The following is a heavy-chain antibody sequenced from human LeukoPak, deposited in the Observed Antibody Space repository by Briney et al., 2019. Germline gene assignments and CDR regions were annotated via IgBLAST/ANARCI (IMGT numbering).Heavy chain of an antibody. D-gene: IGHD2-15*01. CDR1: GGSISSGGYY. CDR2: IYYSGST. J-gene: IGHJ4*02. CDR3: AGGTCSGGSCYSLGGIDY. Sequence: SETLSLTCTVSGGSISSGGYYWSWIRQHPGKGLEWIGYIYYSGSTYYNPSLKSRVTISVDTSKNQFSLKLSSVTAADTAVYYCAGGTCSGGSCYSLGGIDYWGQGTLVTVSS. V-gene: IGHV4-31*03.